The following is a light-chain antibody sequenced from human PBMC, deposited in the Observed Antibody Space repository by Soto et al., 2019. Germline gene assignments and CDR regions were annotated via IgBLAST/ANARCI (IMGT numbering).Light chain of an antibody. V-gene: IGKV3-20*01. CDR2: GAS. Sequence: EIVLTQSPGTLSLSPGERATLSYRASQSVSSSYLAWYQQKPGQAPRLLIYGASSRATGIPDRFSGSGSGTDFTLTISRLEPEDFAVYYCQQYGSSPPITFGQGTHWRL. J-gene: IGKJ5*01. CDR1: QSVSSSY. CDR3: QQYGSSPPIT.